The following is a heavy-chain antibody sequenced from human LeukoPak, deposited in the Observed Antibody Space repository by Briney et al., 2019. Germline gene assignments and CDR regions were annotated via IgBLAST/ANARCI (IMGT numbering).Heavy chain of an antibody. D-gene: IGHD3-10*01. CDR3: ARTYYYDSGSDNWFDP. J-gene: IGHJ5*02. Sequence: ASVKVSCKVSGYTLTELSMHWVRQAPGKGLEWMGGFDPEDGETFYAQKFQGRVTMTTDTSTSTAYMELRSLRSDDTAVYYCARTYYYDSGSDNWFDPWGQGTLVTVSS. CDR2: FDPEDGET. V-gene: IGHV1-24*01. CDR1: GYTLTELS.